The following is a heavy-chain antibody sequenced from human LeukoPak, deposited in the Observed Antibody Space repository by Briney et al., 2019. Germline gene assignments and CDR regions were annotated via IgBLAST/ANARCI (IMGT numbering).Heavy chain of an antibody. D-gene: IGHD4-4*01. CDR1: GGSISSYY. CDR3: ARGTVTTFQH. Sequence: SETLSLTCAVYGGSISSYYWSWIRQPPGKGLEWIGYIYYSGSTNYNPSLKSRVTISVDTPKNQFSLKLSSVTAADTAVYYCARGTVTTFQHWGQGTLVTVSS. CDR2: IYYSGST. J-gene: IGHJ1*01. V-gene: IGHV4-59*01.